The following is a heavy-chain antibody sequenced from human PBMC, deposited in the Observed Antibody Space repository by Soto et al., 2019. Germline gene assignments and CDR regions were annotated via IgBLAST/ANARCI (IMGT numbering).Heavy chain of an antibody. CDR2: IYSSENT. J-gene: IGHJ4*02. V-gene: IGHV4-39*01. CDR1: GGSISSNSYS. D-gene: IGHD3-16*02. Sequence: PSETLCLTCTVSGGSISSNSYSWGWLRKSPGKGLEWIGTIYSSENTYYNPSLLSRVTISVDTSKNQFSLKLSSVTAADTAVYYCARHNDYVWGSYRPYFDYWGQGTLVTVSS. CDR3: ARHNDYVWGSYRPYFDY.